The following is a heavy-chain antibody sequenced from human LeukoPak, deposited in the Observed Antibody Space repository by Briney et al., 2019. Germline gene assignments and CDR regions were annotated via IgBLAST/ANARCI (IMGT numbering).Heavy chain of an antibody. V-gene: IGHV4-59*08. J-gene: IGHJ4*02. Sequence: SETLSLTCTVSGGSISGSYWNWIRQPPGKGLEWIGYIYYSGSTNYNPSLKSRVTISVDTSKNQFSLKLSSVTAADTAVYYCASRSTYYYGSGSYYWSYWGQGTLVTVSS. D-gene: IGHD3-10*01. CDR1: GGSISGSY. CDR2: IYYSGST. CDR3: ASRSTYYYGSGSYYWSY.